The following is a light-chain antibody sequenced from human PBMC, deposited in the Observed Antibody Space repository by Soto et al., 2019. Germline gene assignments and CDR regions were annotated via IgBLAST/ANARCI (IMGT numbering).Light chain of an antibody. V-gene: IGKV3-20*01. Sequence: EIVLTQSPGTLSSSPGGRATLSCRASQTVTSNYLAWYQQKRGQAPRLLVWGASIRAADLPDRFSGGGSGTDFTLTISRLEAEDFALYYCHQYGSSPGSFGQGTKVEIK. CDR1: QTVTSNY. CDR2: GAS. J-gene: IGKJ1*01. CDR3: HQYGSSPGS.